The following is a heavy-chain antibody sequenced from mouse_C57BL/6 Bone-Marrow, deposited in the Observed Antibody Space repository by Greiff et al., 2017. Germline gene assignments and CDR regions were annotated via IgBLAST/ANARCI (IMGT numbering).Heavy chain of an antibody. Sequence: VQLQQSGPELVKPGASVKIPCKASGYTFTDYNMDWVKQSHGKSLEWIGDINPNNGGTIYNQKFKGKATLTVDKSSSTAYMELRSLTSEDTAVYYCARSDYGSPVLYYFDYWGQGTTLTVSS. J-gene: IGHJ2*01. CDR3: ARSDYGSPVLYYFDY. CDR1: GYTFTDYN. D-gene: IGHD1-1*01. V-gene: IGHV1-18*01. CDR2: INPNNGGT.